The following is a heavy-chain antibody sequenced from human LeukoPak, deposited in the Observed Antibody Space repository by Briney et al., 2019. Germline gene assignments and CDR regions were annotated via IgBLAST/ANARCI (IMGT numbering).Heavy chain of an antibody. J-gene: IGHJ4*02. CDR3: ARDAVGATLSARPDY. D-gene: IGHD1-26*01. V-gene: IGHV3-21*01. CDR2: ISSSSSYI. CDR1: GFTFSSYN. Sequence: PGGSLRLSCAASGFTFSSYNMNWVRQAPGKGLEWVSSISSSSSYIYYADSVKGRFTISRDNAKNSLYLQMNSLRAEDTAVYYCARDAVGATLSARPDYWGQGTLVTVSS.